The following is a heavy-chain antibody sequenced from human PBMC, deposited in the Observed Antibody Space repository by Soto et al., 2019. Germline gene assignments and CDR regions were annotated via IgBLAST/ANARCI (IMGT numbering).Heavy chain of an antibody. CDR2: IYHAGST. CDR1: GGSITNSNW. D-gene: IGHD1-26*01. V-gene: IGHV4-4*02. Sequence: SETLSLTCSVSGGSITNSNWWSWVRLPPAKGLEWIGDIYHAGSTKYNPSLERRVTISVDTSKNQFALTLTSVTAADTAVYFCARGPPIVGNTTPLDSWGRGTLVTVSS. CDR3: ARGPPIVGNTTPLDS. J-gene: IGHJ4*02.